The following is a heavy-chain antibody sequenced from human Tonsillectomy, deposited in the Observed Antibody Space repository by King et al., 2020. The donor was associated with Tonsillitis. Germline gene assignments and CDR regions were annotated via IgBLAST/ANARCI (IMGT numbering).Heavy chain of an antibody. CDR2: ISHSGTT. CDR3: ARPRGTYMDV. D-gene: IGHD1-26*01. CDR1: GGSISSTNW. V-gene: IGHV4-4*02. J-gene: IGHJ6*03. Sequence: VQLQESGPGLVKPSGTLSLTCAVSGGSISSTNWWSWVRQPPGKGLEWIGEISHSGTTNYTPSLKSRVTMSLDKSQNQFSLKLSSLTAADTAVYYCARPRGTYMDVWGKGTTVAVSS.